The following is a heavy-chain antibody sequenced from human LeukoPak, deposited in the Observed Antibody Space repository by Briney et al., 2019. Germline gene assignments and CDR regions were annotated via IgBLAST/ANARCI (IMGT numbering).Heavy chain of an antibody. D-gene: IGHD3-9*01. CDR2: IIPIFGTA. CDR1: GGTFSSYA. V-gene: IGHV1-69*01. Sequence: SLRVSCKASGGTFSSYAISWVLQAPGQRLEWMGGIIPIFGTANYAQKFQGRVTITADESTSTAYMELSSLRSEDTAVYYCARDSGLRYFDWLSPGDAFDIWGQGTMVTVSS. J-gene: IGHJ3*02. CDR3: ARDSGLRYFDWLSPGDAFDI.